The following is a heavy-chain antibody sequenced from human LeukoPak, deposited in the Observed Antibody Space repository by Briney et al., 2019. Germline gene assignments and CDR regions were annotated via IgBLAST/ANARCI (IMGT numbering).Heavy chain of an antibody. D-gene: IGHD6-13*01. V-gene: IGHV3-23*01. J-gene: IGHJ3*02. CDR1: GFTFSSYG. CDR2: ISGSGGST. CDR3: AKEHGGSSWYEDAFDI. Sequence: GGSLRLSCAASGFTFSSYGMSWVRQAPGKGLEWVSDISGSGGSTYYADSVKGRFTISRDNSKNTLYLQMNSLRAEDTAGYYCAKEHGGSSWYEDAFDIWGQGTMVTVSS.